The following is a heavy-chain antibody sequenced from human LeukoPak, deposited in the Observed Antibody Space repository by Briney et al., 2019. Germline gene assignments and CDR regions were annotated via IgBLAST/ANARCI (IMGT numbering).Heavy chain of an antibody. V-gene: IGHV4-61*02. CDR1: GGSISSGSYY. CDR2: IYTSGST. D-gene: IGHD2-15*01. Sequence: SQTLSLTCTVSGGSISSGSYYWSWIRQPVGKGLEWIGRIYTSGSTNYNPSLKSRVTISVDTSKNQFSLKLSSVTAADTAVYYCARSLGYCSGGSCFDYWGQGTLVTVSS. CDR3: ARSLGYCSGGSCFDY. J-gene: IGHJ4*02.